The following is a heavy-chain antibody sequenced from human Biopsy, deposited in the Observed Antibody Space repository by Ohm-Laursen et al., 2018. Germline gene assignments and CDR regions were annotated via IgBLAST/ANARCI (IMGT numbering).Heavy chain of an antibody. CDR3: ARMDCSGGSCHYYSYGMDV. CDR1: GVYISDYY. J-gene: IGHJ6*02. D-gene: IGHD2-15*01. Sequence: SETLSLTCRVSGVYISDYYWSWIRQPPGRGLEWVGSIYYSGSTNYNPSLKSRLTISVDTSKNQFSLKLSSVTAADTAVYHCARMDCSGGSCHYYSYGMDVWGQGTTVTVSS. V-gene: IGHV4-59*08. CDR2: IYYSGST.